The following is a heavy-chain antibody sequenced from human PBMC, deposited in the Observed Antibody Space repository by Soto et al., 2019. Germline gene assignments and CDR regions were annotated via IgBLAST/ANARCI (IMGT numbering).Heavy chain of an antibody. CDR3: ARDRSVWQLDY. Sequence: EVQLVESGGGLVQPGESLRLSCAASGFTFSNHWMHWVRQVPGKGLVWVSRINSEGGSTTYMDVKGRFTISRDNAKNTVYLQMNSLRAEDTAVYYCARDRSVWQLDYWGQGILVTVSS. CDR2: INSEGGST. V-gene: IGHV3-74*01. J-gene: IGHJ4*02. D-gene: IGHD2-15*01. CDR1: GFTFSNHW.